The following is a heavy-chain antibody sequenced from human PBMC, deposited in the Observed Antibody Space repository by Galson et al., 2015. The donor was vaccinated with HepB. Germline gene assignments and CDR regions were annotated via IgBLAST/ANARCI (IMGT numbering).Heavy chain of an antibody. J-gene: IGHJ6*02. CDR1: GFTFSSYA. Sequence: SLRLSCAASGFTFSSYAMHWVRQAPGKGLEWVAVISYDGSNKYYADSVKGRFTISRDNSKNTLYLQMNSLRAEDTAVYYCASISSGLGTYYYYGMDVWGQGTTVTVSS. CDR3: ASISSGLGTYYYYGMDV. V-gene: IGHV3-30*04. CDR2: ISYDGSNK. D-gene: IGHD3-22*01.